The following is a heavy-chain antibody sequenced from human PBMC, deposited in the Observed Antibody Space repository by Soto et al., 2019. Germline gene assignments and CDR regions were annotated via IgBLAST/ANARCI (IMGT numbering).Heavy chain of an antibody. V-gene: IGHV3-7*05. CDR2: ITRDGSKK. J-gene: IGHJ3*02. CDR3: ARDVSPGSSSLYLDAFDI. CDR1: GFTLSAYW. D-gene: IGHD6-13*01. Sequence: EVQLEEAGGDLVQPWGSLRLSCAASGFTLSAYWMNWVRQAPGKGLEWVANITRDGSKKSYLDSVRGRFTISRDNVGNSLYHQMDSLRADDTALYYCARDVSPGSSSLYLDAFDIWGQGKMVTVSS.